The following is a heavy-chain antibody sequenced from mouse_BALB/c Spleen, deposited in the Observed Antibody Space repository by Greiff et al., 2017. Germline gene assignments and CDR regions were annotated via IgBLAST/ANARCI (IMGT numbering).Heavy chain of an antibody. V-gene: IGHV2-9*02. CDR2: IWAGGST. J-gene: IGHJ3*01. D-gene: IGHD2-14*01. CDR1: GFSLTSYG. Sequence: VMLVESGPGLVAPSQSLSITCTVSGFSLTSYGVHWVRQPPGKGLEWLGVIWAGGSTNYNSALMSRLSISKDNSKSQVFLKMNSLQTDDTAMYYCARDRDRYDAWFAYWGQGTLVTVSA. CDR3: ARDRDRYDAWFAY.